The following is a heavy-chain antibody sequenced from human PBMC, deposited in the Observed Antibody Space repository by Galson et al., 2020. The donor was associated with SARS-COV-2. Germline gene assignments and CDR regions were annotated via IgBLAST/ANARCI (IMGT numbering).Heavy chain of an antibody. D-gene: IGHD3-3*01. V-gene: IGHV4-61*02. CDR3: VRDASGFRSGYHYYYGVDV. Sequence: SETLSLTCTVSGGSISSGSYYWSWIRQPAGKGLEWIGRIHTSGGTHYNPSLNSRVSISLDTSRNQISLKLSAVTVADTAVYYCVRDASGFRSGYHYYYGVDVWGQGTTVTVPS. CDR1: GGSISSGSYY. J-gene: IGHJ6*02. CDR2: IHTSGGT.